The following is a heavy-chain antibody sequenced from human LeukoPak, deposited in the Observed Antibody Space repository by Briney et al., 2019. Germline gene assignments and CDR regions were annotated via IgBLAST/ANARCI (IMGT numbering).Heavy chain of an antibody. D-gene: IGHD1-1*01. J-gene: IGHJ3*02. CDR1: RFTVSSNY. Sequence: GGSLRLSCAASRFTVSSNYMSWVRQAPGKGLEWVSVIYSGGSTYYADSVKGRFTISRDNSKNTLYPQMNSLRAEDTAVYYCARSYLEDDAFDIWGQGTMVTVSS. CDR3: ARSYLEDDAFDI. CDR2: IYSGGST. V-gene: IGHV3-53*01.